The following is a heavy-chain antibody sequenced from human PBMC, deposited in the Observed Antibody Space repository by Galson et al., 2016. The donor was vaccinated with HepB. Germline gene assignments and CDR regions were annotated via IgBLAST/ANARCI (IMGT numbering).Heavy chain of an antibody. Sequence: SVKVSCKASGYAFSNYGMNWVRQAPGQGLQWMAWISPGATDTVYAQSLQGRLTLTTDPSTATAYMELRSLGSDDTAVYYCAGDYCTGGSCYHALGHWGQGTLVTVSS. J-gene: IGHJ4*02. D-gene: IGHD2-8*02. V-gene: IGHV1-18*01. CDR1: GYAFSNYG. CDR3: AGDYCTGGSCYHALGH. CDR2: ISPGATDT.